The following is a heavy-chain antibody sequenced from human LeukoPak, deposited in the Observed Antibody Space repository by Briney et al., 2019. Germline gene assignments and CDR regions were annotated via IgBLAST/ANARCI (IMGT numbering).Heavy chain of an antibody. J-gene: IGHJ5*02. D-gene: IGHD2-2*01. CDR2: ISGSGSPT. V-gene: IGHV3-23*01. CDR1: GFTFSSYA. Sequence: GRSLRLSCAASGFTFSSYAVSWVRQAPGKGLEWVSGISGSGSPTHYADSVKGRFAISRDNSKNTVYLQMNSLRAEDTAVYYCAKENGDLYEYCGFTSCPDNWFDPWGQGTLVTVSS. CDR3: AKENGDLYEYCGFTSCPDNWFDP.